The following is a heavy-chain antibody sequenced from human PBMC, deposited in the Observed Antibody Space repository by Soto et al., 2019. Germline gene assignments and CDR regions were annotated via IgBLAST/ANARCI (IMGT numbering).Heavy chain of an antibody. CDR2: IYSTGNT. D-gene: IGHD6-13*01. CDR1: GDSIRSSSY. V-gene: IGHV4-39*01. Sequence: PSETLSLTCTVSGDSIRSSSYWGWIRQPPGKGLEWIGSIYSTGNTYYNPSLNSQVTISVDTSKNLFSLNVISVTAADTAVYYCRRSSRYSTDVWGQGTTVTVSS. CDR3: RRSSRYSTDV. J-gene: IGHJ6*02.